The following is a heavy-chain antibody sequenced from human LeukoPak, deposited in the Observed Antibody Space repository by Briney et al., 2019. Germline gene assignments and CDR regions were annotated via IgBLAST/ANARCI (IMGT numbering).Heavy chain of an antibody. CDR1: GYTFTSYG. CDR2: ISAYNGNT. Sequence: GASVKVSCKASGYTFTSYGISWVRQAPGQGLEWMGWISAYNGNTNYAQKLQGRVTMTTDTSTSTAYMELRSLRSDDTAVCYCARDGDSSGYYPSDYWGQGTLVTVSS. J-gene: IGHJ4*02. CDR3: ARDGDSSGYYPSDY. D-gene: IGHD3-22*01. V-gene: IGHV1-18*01.